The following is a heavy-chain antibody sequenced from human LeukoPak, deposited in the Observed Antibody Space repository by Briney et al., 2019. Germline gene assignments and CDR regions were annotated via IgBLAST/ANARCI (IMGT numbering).Heavy chain of an antibody. CDR1: GISISSSNSY. J-gene: IGHJ5*02. CDR3: ARDRSSSWSAIHWFDP. V-gene: IGHV4-39*02. Sequence: SETLSLTCTVSGISISSSNSYWGWIRQPPGKGLEWIGSIYYTGNTYYNASLKSRVTISIDTSKNQISLRLTSVTAADTAVYYCARDRSSSWSAIHWFDPWGQGTLVTVSS. D-gene: IGHD6-13*01. CDR2: IYYTGNT.